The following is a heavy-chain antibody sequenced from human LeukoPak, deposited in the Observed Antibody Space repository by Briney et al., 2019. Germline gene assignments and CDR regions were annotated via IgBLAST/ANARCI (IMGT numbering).Heavy chain of an antibody. CDR2: IYYSGST. CDR1: GGSISSYY. D-gene: IGHD3-9*01. V-gene: IGHV4-59*01. Sequence: SETLSLTCTVSGGSISSYYWNWIRQPPGKGLEWIGYIYYSGSTNYDPSLKSRVTISLNTSKNQFSLKLSSVTAADTAVYYCARDGAVDILTGYGAFDIWGQGTMVTVSS. J-gene: IGHJ3*02. CDR3: ARDGAVDILTGYGAFDI.